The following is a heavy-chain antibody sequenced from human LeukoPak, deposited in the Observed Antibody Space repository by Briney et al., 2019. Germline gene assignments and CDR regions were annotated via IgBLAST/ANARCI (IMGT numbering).Heavy chain of an antibody. V-gene: IGHV4-34*01. CDR2: INHSGST. Sequence: SETLSLPCAVYGGSFSGYYWSWIRQPPGKGLEGIGEINHSGSTNYNPSLKSRVTISVDTSKNQFSLKLSSVTAADTAVYYCASFYGDYVSPPFDYWGQGTLVTVSS. D-gene: IGHD4-17*01. J-gene: IGHJ4*02. CDR3: ASFYGDYVSPPFDY. CDR1: GGSFSGYY.